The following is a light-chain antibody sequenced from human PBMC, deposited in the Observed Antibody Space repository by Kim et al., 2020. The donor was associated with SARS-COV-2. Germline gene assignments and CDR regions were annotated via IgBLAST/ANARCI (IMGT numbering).Light chain of an antibody. CDR2: YDS. CDR3: QVWDSSSDHRV. V-gene: IGLV3-21*04. CDR1: NIGSKS. Sequence: APGKTTRITCGGNNIGSKSVHWYRQKPGQAPVLVIYYDSDRPSGIPERFSGSNSGNTATLTISRVEAGDEAVYYCQVWDSSSDHRVFGGGTQLTVL. J-gene: IGLJ3*02.